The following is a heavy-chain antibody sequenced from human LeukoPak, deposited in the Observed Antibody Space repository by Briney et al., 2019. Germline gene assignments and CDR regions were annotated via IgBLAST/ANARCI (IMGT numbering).Heavy chain of an antibody. CDR2: IYSGGST. Sequence: GGSLRLSCAASGFTVSSNYMSWVRQAPGKGLEWVSVIYSGGSTYYADSVKGRFTISRDNSKNTLYLQMNSLRAEDTAVYYCARAPNYDFWSGYPYYYYYYMDVWGKGTTVTVSS. D-gene: IGHD3-3*01. J-gene: IGHJ6*03. CDR3: ARAPNYDFWSGYPYYYYYYMDV. V-gene: IGHV3-53*01. CDR1: GFTVSSNY.